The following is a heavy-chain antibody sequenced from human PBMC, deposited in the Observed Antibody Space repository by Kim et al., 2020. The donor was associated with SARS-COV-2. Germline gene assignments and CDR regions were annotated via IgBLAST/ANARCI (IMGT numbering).Heavy chain of an antibody. CDR3: AGDHLNGDTCGGFAI. Sequence: SETLSLTCAVSGASISSRDYSWSWIRQPPGKGLEWIGSMYYSGGTYYNPSLKSRVTISVDGSKNQFSLKLTSVTAAATAVYYCAGDHLNGDTCGGFAIWG. V-gene: IGHV4-30-2*01. CDR2: MYYSGGT. CDR1: GASISSRDYS. D-gene: IGHD2-21*01. J-gene: IGHJ3*02.